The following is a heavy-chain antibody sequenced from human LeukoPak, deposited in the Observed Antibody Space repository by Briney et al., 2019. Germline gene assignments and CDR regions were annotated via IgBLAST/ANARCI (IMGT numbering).Heavy chain of an antibody. Sequence: QTGGSLRLSCAASGFTFSSYAMSWVRQAPGKGLEWVSAISGSGGSTYFADSVKGRFTISRDNSENTLYLQMNSLRAEDTAVYYCAKTRYYYGSGSFDYWGQGTLVTVSS. J-gene: IGHJ4*02. CDR2: ISGSGGST. D-gene: IGHD3-10*01. CDR1: GFTFSSYA. CDR3: AKTRYYYGSGSFDY. V-gene: IGHV3-23*01.